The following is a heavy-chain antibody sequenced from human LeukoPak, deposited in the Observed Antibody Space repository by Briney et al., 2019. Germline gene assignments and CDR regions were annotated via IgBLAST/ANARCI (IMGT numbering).Heavy chain of an antibody. J-gene: IGHJ4*02. V-gene: IGHV3-7*01. CDR3: AKSARTWDY. D-gene: IGHD3/OR15-3a*01. Sequence: GGSLRLSCAASGFTFSNYWLTWVRQPPGKGLEWVANIKEDGSEKYYVDSANRLLHSSRDTAENSLYQRMSSLRAEVTAVYYCAKSARTWDYWAQGTLVTVST. CDR1: GFTFSNYW. CDR2: IKEDGSEK.